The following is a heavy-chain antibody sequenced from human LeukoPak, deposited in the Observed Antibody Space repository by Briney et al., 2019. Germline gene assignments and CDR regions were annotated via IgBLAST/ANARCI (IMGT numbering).Heavy chain of an antibody. Sequence: GGSLRLSCAASGFIISTYYMTWVRQAPGKGLEWVAGIKQDGSENYYVDSVKGRFTVSRDNSKNSLYLQMSSLRADDTAVYFCARERYCTTATCYVGVPFDYWGQGTLVTVSS. J-gene: IGHJ4*02. CDR3: ARERYCTTATCYVGVPFDY. CDR1: GFIISTYY. D-gene: IGHD2-2*01. CDR2: IKQDGSEN. V-gene: IGHV3-7*01.